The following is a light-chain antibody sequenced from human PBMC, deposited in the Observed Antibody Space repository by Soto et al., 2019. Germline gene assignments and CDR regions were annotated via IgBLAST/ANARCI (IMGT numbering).Light chain of an antibody. CDR3: HQRQSWPRT. Sequence: EIVMTQSPATLSVSPREIAPLSCRASQSVSSNLAWYQQKPGQAPRLLIYGASTRATGIPARFSASGSGTDFTLTISDVQPEDFALYYCHQRQSWPRTFGQGTKVDIK. V-gene: IGKV3-15*01. CDR1: QSVSSN. CDR2: GAS. J-gene: IGKJ1*01.